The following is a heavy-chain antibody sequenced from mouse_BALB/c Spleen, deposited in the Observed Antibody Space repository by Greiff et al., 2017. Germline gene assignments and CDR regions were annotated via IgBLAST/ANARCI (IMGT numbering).Heavy chain of an antibody. V-gene: IGHV1-12*01. J-gene: IGHJ2*01. CDR2: IYPGNGDT. CDR3: ARGRGNDY. CDR1: GYTFTSYN. Sequence: LQQPGAELVKPGASVKMSCKASGYTFTSYNMHWVKQTPGQGLEWIGAIYPGNGDTSYNQKFKGKATLTADKSSSTAYMQLSSLTSEDSAVYYCARGRGNDYWGQGTTLTVSS.